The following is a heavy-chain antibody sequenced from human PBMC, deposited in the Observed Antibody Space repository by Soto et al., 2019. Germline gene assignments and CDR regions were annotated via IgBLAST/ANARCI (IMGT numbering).Heavy chain of an antibody. CDR2: ISGPGATT. J-gene: IGHJ4*02. D-gene: IGHD1-1*01. V-gene: IGHV3-23*01. CDR1: GFTFSAYV. CDR3: ARNSRTRWNPTGGFEY. Sequence: EVLLLESGGGLVQPGGSLRLSCAASGFTFSAYVMNWVRQAPGRGLEWVSTISGPGATTFYADSVKGRFTISRDNSKNTLYVQMNSLRAEDTAVYYCARNSRTRWNPTGGFEYWGQGTLVTVSS.